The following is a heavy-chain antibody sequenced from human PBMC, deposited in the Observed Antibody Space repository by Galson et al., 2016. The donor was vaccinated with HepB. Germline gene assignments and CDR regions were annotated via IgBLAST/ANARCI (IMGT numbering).Heavy chain of an antibody. Sequence: SLRLSCAASGFVFSGSAIHWVRQASGRGLEWVGRIRSNIESYATGYIESVKGRFTISRDDSKDTAYLPMNSLKIDDTAVYYCTRVEEAREGIKGTFNVWSQWKMVTVSS. V-gene: IGHV3-73*01. J-gene: IGHJ3*01. D-gene: IGHD5-24*01. CDR1: GFVFSGSA. CDR3: TRVEEAREGIKGTFNV. CDR2: IRSNIESYAT.